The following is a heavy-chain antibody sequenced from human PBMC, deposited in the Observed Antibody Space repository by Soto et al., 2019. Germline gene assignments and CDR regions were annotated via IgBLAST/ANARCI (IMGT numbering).Heavy chain of an antibody. D-gene: IGHD3-22*01. CDR2: INPSGGST. J-gene: IGHJ4*02. V-gene: IGHV1-46*01. CDR3: ARDNENYDSSGYYYFGLDY. Sequence: ASVKVSCTASGYTFTSYYMHWVRQAPGQGLEWMGIINPSGGSTSYAQKFQGRVTMTRDTSTSTVYMELSSLRSEDTAVYYCARDNENYDSSGYYYFGLDYWGQGTLVTVSS. CDR1: GYTFTSYY.